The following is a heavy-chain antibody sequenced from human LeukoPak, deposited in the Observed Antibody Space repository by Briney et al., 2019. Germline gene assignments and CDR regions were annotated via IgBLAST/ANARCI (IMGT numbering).Heavy chain of an antibody. J-gene: IGHJ4*02. D-gene: IGHD3-9*01. CDR3: GREPRYRPIDY. CDR2: ISPYSGNT. CDR1: GYTFISYS. V-gene: IGHV1-18*01. Sequence: ASVKVCCKASGYTFISYSLTWVRQAPGQGLEWMGWISPYSGNTNYAENFQDRVTLTTDTSTGTAYMELRSLRSDDTAVYYCGREPRYRPIDYWGQGTLVTVSS.